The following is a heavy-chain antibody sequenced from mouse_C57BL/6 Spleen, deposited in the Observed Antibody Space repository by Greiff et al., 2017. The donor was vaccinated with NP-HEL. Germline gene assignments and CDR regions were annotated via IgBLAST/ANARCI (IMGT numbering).Heavy chain of an antibody. CDR2: ISSGSSTI. V-gene: IGHV5-17*01. CDR3: ARKYLCYFDY. Sequence: DVKLVESGGGLVKPGGSLKLSCAASGFTFSDYGMHWVRQAPEKGLEWVAYISSGSSTIYYADTVKGRFTISRDNAKNTLFLQMTSLRSEDTAMYYCARKYLCYFDYWGQGTTLTVSS. J-gene: IGHJ2*01. D-gene: IGHD5-1*01. CDR1: GFTFSDYG.